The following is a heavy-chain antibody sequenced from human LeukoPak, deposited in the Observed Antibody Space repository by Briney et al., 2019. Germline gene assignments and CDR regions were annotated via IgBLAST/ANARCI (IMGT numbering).Heavy chain of an antibody. V-gene: IGHV4-4*07. CDR1: GGSISSYY. CDR2: IYTSGST. Sequence: SETLSLTCTVSGGSISSYYWSWIRQPAGKGLEWIGRIYTSGSTNYNPSLKSRVTMSVDTSKNQFSLKLSSVTAADTAVYYCARAVGSGSFQTYYYYMDVWGKGTTVTVSS. D-gene: IGHD3-10*01. J-gene: IGHJ6*03. CDR3: ARAVGSGSFQTYYYYMDV.